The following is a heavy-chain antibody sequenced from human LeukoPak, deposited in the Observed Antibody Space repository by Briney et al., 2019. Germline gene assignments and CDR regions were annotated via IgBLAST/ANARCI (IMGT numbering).Heavy chain of an antibody. CDR3: AGGGVWQAFWSGNSDY. CDR1: GFTFSSYA. D-gene: IGHD3-3*01. J-gene: IGHJ4*02. CDR2: INPNSGGT. V-gene: IGHV1-69*01. Sequence: GGSLRLSCAASGFTFSSYAMHWVRQAPGQGLEWMGWINPNSGGTNYAQKFQGRVTITADESTSTAYMELSSLRSEDTAVYYCAGGGVWQAFWSGNSDYWGQGTLVTVSS.